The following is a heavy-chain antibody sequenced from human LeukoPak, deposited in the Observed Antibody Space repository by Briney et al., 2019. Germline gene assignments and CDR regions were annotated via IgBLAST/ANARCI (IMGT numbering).Heavy chain of an antibody. CDR3: AGLNYDILTGYHDFYYYHAIDV. D-gene: IGHD3-9*01. Sequence: SETLSLNCAVYGGSFSGYYWSWIRQPPGKGLEWIGEINHSGRTNYNPSLKSRVTISVDTSKNQFSQKLSSVTAADTAVYYCAGLNYDILTGYHDFYYYHAIDVWGQGTTVTVSS. J-gene: IGHJ6*02. CDR1: GGSFSGYY. V-gene: IGHV4-34*01. CDR2: INHSGRT.